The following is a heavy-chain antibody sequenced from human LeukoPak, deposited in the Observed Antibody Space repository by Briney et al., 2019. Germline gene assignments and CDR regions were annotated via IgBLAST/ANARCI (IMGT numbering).Heavy chain of an antibody. CDR3: ARGIVVVAQLGFYFYYMDV. V-gene: IGHV4-4*02. D-gene: IGHD2-15*01. CDR1: GGSISSSNW. J-gene: IGHJ6*03. CDR2: IYHSGST. Sequence: PSGTLSLTCAVSGGSISSSNWWSWVRQPPGKGLEWIGEIYHSGSTNYNPSLKSRVTISVDTSKNQFSLKLSSVTAADTAVYYCARGIVVVAQLGFYFYYMDVWGKGTTVTISS.